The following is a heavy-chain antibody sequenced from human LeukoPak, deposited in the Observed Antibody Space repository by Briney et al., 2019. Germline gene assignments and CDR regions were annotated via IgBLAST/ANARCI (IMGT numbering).Heavy chain of an antibody. CDR2: MNPNSGNT. J-gene: IGHJ5*02. D-gene: IGHD2/OR15-2a*01. CDR3: ARDSETTWGDWFDP. Sequence: ASVKVSCKASGYTFTSYDINWVRQATGQGLEWMGWMNPNSGNTGYAQKFQGRVTITRNTSISTAYMELSSLRSEDTAVYYCARDSETTWGDWFDPWGQGTLVTVSS. V-gene: IGHV1-8*03. CDR1: GYTFTSYD.